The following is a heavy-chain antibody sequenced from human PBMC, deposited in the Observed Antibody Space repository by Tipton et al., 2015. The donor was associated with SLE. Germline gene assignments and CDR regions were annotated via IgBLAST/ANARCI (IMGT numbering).Heavy chain of an antibody. CDR1: GSSISSYY. V-gene: IGHV4-59*01. Sequence: TLSLTCTVYGSSISSYYWSWIRQPPGKGLEWIGYINYSGSTNYNPSLKSRVTISIDTSKNHFSLKFSSVTAADTAVYYCARDTGNDAFDIWGQGTMVTVSS. D-gene: IGHD3-10*01. CDR2: INYSGST. CDR3: ARDTGNDAFDI. J-gene: IGHJ3*02.